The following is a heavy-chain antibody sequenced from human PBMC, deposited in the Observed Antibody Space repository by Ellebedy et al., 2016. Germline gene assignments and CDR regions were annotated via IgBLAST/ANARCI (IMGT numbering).Heavy chain of an antibody. V-gene: IGHV3-7*01. D-gene: IGHD5-18*01. Sequence: DSVKGRFTISRDNAKNSLYLQMNSLRAEDTAVYYCARDWGEYRFGYFDYWGQGTLVTASS. J-gene: IGHJ4*02. CDR3: ARDWGEYRFGYFDY.